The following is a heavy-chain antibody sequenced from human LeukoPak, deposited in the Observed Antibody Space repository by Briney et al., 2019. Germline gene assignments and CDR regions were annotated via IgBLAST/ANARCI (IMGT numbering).Heavy chain of an antibody. J-gene: IGHJ6*03. CDR1: GFTFSSNA. V-gene: IGHV3-23*01. CDR3: ARDDLARLGEFYMDV. CDR2: ISGSGGST. Sequence: SGGSLRLSCAASGFTFSSNAMSWVRQAPGKGLEWVSAISGSGGSTYYADSVKGRFTISRDNSKNTLYLQMNSLRAEDTAVYYCARDDLARLGEFYMDVWGKGTTVTIS. D-gene: IGHD3-16*01.